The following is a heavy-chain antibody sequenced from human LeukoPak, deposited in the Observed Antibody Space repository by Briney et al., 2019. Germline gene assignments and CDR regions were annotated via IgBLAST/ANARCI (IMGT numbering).Heavy chain of an antibody. V-gene: IGHV4-39*07. CDR3: ARGYNSGYDVAVWFDP. Sequence: PSETLSLTCTVSGGSISSSSYYWGWIRQPPGKGLEWIGSIYYSGSTYYNPSLKSRVTISVDTSKNQFSLKLSSVTAADTAVYYCARGYNSGYDVAVWFDPWGQGTLVTVSS. J-gene: IGHJ5*02. CDR2: IYYSGST. D-gene: IGHD5-12*01. CDR1: GGSISSSSYY.